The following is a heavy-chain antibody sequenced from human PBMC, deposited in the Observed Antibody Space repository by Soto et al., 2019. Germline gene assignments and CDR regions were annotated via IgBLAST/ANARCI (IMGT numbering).Heavy chain of an antibody. CDR3: VHTGYSYDPFGY. CDR1: GFSLTTSGVG. Sequence: SGPTLVNPTQTLTLTCTFSGFSLTTSGVGVGWIRQPPGKALEWLALIFWNDDERYSPSLKSRLTITKDTSKNQVVLTMTNMDPVATAPYYRVHTGYSYDPFGYWGRGTLVAVSS. D-gene: IGHD5-18*01. V-gene: IGHV2-5*01. CDR2: IFWNDDE. J-gene: IGHJ4*02.